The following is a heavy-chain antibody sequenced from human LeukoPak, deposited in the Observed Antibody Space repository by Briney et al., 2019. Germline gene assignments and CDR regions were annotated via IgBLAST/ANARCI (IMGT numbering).Heavy chain of an antibody. D-gene: IGHD3-3*01. Sequence: PSQTLSLTCTVSGGSISSGSYYWSWIRQPAGKGLEWIGRIYTSGSTNYNPSLKSRVTISVDTSKNQFSLKLSSVTAADTAVYYCARGYDFWSGYSPQGYYYYYMDVWGKGTTVTVSS. J-gene: IGHJ6*03. V-gene: IGHV4-61*02. CDR1: GGSISSGSYY. CDR3: ARGYDFWSGYSPQGYYYYYMDV. CDR2: IYTSGST.